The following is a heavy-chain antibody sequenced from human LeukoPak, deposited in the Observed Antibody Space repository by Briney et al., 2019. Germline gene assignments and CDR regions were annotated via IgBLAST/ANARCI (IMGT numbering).Heavy chain of an antibody. CDR1: GGSISSYY. Sequence: KSSETLSLTCTVSGGSISSYYWSWIRQPPGKGLEWIGYVYYSGSTSYNPSLKSRVTTSVDTSKNQFSLKLRSVTAADTAVYYCARDGYGSGSYYNGYYSYYMDVWGKGTTVTVSS. CDR2: VYYSGST. CDR3: ARDGYGSGSYYNGYYSYYMDV. V-gene: IGHV4-59*01. J-gene: IGHJ6*03. D-gene: IGHD3-10*01.